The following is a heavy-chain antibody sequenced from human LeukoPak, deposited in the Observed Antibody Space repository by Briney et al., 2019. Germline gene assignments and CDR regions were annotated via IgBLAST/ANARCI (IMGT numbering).Heavy chain of an antibody. Sequence: ASVKVSCKASGYTFASYFMHWVRQAPGQGLEWMGKINPNGGSTSYAEKFQGRVTMTRDMSTSTVYMELSSLRSEDTAVYYCARGPHYYDSSGWFDPWGQGTLVTVSS. D-gene: IGHD3-22*01. CDR3: ARGPHYYDSSGWFDP. CDR1: GYTFASYF. V-gene: IGHV1-46*01. CDR2: INPNGGST. J-gene: IGHJ5*02.